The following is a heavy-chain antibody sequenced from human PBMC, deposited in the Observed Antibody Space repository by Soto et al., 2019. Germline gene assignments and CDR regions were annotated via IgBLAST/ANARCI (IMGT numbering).Heavy chain of an antibody. Sequence: GGSLRLSCAVSGFTVSSNYMSWVCQAPGKGLEWVSVIYSGGSTYYADSVKGRFTISRDNSENTLYLQMNSLRAEDTAVYYCAGCCSGHTCPFAVWARGAVVPVSS. CDR3: AGCCSGHTCPFAV. CDR1: GFTVSSNY. J-gene: IGHJ4*02. CDR2: IYSGGST. V-gene: IGHV3-66*01. D-gene: IGHD2-15*01.